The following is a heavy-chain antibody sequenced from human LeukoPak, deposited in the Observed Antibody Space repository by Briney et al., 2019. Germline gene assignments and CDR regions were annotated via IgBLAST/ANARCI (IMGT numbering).Heavy chain of an antibody. CDR3: TRDPGRCTSTSCYPDY. J-gene: IGHJ4*02. Sequence: GGSLRPSCTASGFAFRSYTMNWVRQAPGKGLEWVSSVSSSSTYLYYANSVKGRFTISRDNAKNSVYLQMNSLRAEDTAVYYCTRDPGRCTSTSCYPDYWGQGTLVTVSS. CDR2: VSSSSTYL. V-gene: IGHV3-21*01. CDR1: GFAFRSYT. D-gene: IGHD2-2*01.